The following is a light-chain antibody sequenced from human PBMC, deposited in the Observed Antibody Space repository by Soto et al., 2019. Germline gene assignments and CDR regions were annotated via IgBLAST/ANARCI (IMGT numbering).Light chain of an antibody. CDR1: SSNIGAGYD. V-gene: IGLV1-40*01. CDR3: QSYDSSLSGNVV. J-gene: IGLJ2*01. Sequence: QPVLTQPPSVSGAPGQRVTISCTGSSSNIGAGYDVHWYQQLPGTAPKLLIYGNSNRPSGVPDRFSGSKSGTSASLAITGRQAEDEADYYCQSYDSSLSGNVVFGGGTKLTVL. CDR2: GNS.